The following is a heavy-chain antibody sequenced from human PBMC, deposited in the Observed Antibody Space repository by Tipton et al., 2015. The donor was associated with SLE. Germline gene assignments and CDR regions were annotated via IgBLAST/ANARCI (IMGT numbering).Heavy chain of an antibody. V-gene: IGHV4-59*01. CDR2: IYYSGST. Sequence: LRLSCTVSGVSIDYYYWSWIRQPPGKGLEWIGHIYYSGSTNYNPSLKSRITVLVDTSQNQLSLKLTSVTAADTAMYYCARALWVEKDVAVETPAIRSRAFDIWGQGTRVTVAS. CDR3: ARALWVEKDVAVETPAIRSRAFDI. J-gene: IGHJ3*02. D-gene: IGHD2-2*02. CDR1: GVSIDYYY.